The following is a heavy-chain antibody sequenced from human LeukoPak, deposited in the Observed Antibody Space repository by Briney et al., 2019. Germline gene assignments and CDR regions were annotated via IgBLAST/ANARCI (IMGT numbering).Heavy chain of an antibody. CDR3: ARREPTPRNMVRGARSNRPSPKAPRTNWFDP. CDR2: IYHSGST. Sequence: SETLSLTCAVSGGSISSGGYSWSWIRQPPGKGLEWIGYIYHSGSTYYNPSLKSRVTISVDRSKNQFSLKLSSVTAADTAVYYCARREPTPRNMVRGARSNRPSPKAPRTNWFDPWGQGTLVTVSS. CDR1: GGSISSGGYS. V-gene: IGHV4-30-2*01. D-gene: IGHD3-10*01. J-gene: IGHJ5*02.